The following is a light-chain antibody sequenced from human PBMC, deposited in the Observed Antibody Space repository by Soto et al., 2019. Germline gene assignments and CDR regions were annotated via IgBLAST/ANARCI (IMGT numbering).Light chain of an antibody. Sequence: GDRVTIPCRASQSIGTSLAWYQQKPGKAPDVLIYKASTLETGVPSRFSGSGSGTEFTLTITSLQPDDFATYYCQQYKSYPVTFGGGTKVEIK. J-gene: IGKJ4*01. CDR2: KAS. CDR1: QSIGTS. CDR3: QQYKSYPVT. V-gene: IGKV1-5*03.